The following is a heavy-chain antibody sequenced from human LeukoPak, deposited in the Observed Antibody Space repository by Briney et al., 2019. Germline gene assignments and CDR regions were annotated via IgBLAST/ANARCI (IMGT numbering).Heavy chain of an antibody. J-gene: IGHJ4*02. D-gene: IGHD5-18*01. Sequence: GSLRLSCAASGFTFSSYWMNWVRQAPGKGLVWVSRINGDGSSTNYADSVKGRFTISRDNAKNTLYLQMNSLRAEDTAVYYCAKLRIQLWFSDYWGQGTLVTVSS. CDR2: INGDGSST. V-gene: IGHV3-74*01. CDR3: AKLRIQLWFSDY. CDR1: GFTFSSYW.